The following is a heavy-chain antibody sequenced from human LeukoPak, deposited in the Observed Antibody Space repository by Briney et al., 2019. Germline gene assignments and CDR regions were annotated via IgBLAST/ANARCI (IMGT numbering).Heavy chain of an antibody. CDR2: IRSKAYGGTT. CDR1: GFTFGDYA. D-gene: IGHD3-22*01. V-gene: IGHV3-49*04. CDR3: TRTIAYYYDSSGYLCDDY. J-gene: IGHJ4*02. Sequence: GGSLRLSCTASGFTFGDYAMSWVRQAPGKGLEWVGFIRSKAYGGTTEYAASVKGRFTISRDDSKSIAYLQMNSLKTEGTAVYYCTRTIAYYYDSSGYLCDDYWGQGTLVTVSS.